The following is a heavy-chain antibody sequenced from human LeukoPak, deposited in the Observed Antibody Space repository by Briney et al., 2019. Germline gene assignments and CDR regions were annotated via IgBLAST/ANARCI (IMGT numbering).Heavy chain of an antibody. CDR3: ARDRVGALLLDY. Sequence: PGGSLRLSCAASRFTFSSYWMSWVRQAPGKGLEWVANIKQDGSEKYYVDSVKGRFTISRDNAKNSLYLQMNSLRAEDTAVYYCARDRVGALLLDYWGQGTLVTVSS. V-gene: IGHV3-7*01. CDR2: IKQDGSEK. CDR1: RFTFSSYW. J-gene: IGHJ4*02. D-gene: IGHD1-26*01.